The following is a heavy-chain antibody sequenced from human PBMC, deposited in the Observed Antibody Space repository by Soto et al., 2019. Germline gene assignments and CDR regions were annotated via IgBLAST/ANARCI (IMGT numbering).Heavy chain of an antibody. D-gene: IGHD2-2*01. V-gene: IGHV3-23*01. CDR3: AKDWGKSPSRHIVVVPAAIDY. CDR1: GFTFSSYA. CDR2: ISGSGGST. J-gene: IGHJ4*02. Sequence: GGSLRLSCAASGFTFSSYAMSWVRQAPGKGLEWVSAISGSGGSTYYADSVKGRFTISRDNSKNTLYLQMNSLRAEDTAVYYCAKDWGKSPSRHIVVVPAAIDYWGQGTLVTVSS.